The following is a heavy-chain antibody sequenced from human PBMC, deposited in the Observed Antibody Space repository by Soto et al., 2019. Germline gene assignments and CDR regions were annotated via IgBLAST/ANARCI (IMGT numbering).Heavy chain of an antibody. J-gene: IGHJ3*02. Sequence: PGGSLRLSCAASGFTFSSYAMSWVRQAPGKGLEWVSAISGSGGSTYYADSVKGRFTISRDNSRNTLYLQMNSLRAEDTAVYYCAKVSFEHDAFDIWGQGTMVTVSS. V-gene: IGHV3-23*01. CDR2: ISGSGGST. CDR3: AKVSFEHDAFDI. CDR1: GFTFSSYA. D-gene: IGHD3-9*01.